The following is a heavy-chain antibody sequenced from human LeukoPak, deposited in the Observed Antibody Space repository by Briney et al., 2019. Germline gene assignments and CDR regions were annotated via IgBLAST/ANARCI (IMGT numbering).Heavy chain of an antibody. V-gene: IGHV4-61*02. CDR3: ARERPAAYYYYYMDV. Sequence: SETLSLACTVYGGSISSGSYYWSWIRQPAGKGLEWIGRIYTSGGTNYNPSLKSRVTISVDTSKNQFSLKLSSVTAADTAVYYCARERPAAYYYYYMDVWGKGTTVTVSS. D-gene: IGHD2-2*01. CDR2: IYTSGGT. CDR1: GGSISSGSYY. J-gene: IGHJ6*03.